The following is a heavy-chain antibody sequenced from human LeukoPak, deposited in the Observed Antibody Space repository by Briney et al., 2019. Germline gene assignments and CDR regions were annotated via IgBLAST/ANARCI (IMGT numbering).Heavy chain of an antibody. CDR3: ARSCSGGSCYSDAFDI. V-gene: IGHV3-48*02. J-gene: IGHJ3*02. Sequence: GGSLRLSCAASGFTFSSYSMNWVRQAPGKGLEWVSYISSSSSTIYYADSVKGRFTISRDNAKNSLYLQMNSLRDEDTAVYYCARSCSGGSCYSDAFDIWGQGTMVTVSS. CDR1: GFTFSSYS. CDR2: ISSSSSTI. D-gene: IGHD2-15*01.